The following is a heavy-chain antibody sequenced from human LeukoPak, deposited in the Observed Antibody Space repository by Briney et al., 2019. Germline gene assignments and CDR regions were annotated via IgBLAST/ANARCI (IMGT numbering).Heavy chain of an antibody. V-gene: IGHV4-38-2*01. CDR1: GYSISSGYY. J-gene: IGHJ4*02. CDR3: ASRYYNSSGYYQFDY. CDR2: IYHSGST. D-gene: IGHD3-22*01. Sequence: PSETLSLTCAVSGYSISSGYYWGWIRQPPGKGLEWIGSIYHSGSTYYNPSLKSRVTISVDTPKNQFSLKLSSVTAADTAVYYCASRYYNSSGYYQFDYWGQGTLVTVSS.